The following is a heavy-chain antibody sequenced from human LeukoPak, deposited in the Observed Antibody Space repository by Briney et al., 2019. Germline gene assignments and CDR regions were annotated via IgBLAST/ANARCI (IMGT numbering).Heavy chain of an antibody. V-gene: IGHV3-7*02. J-gene: IGHJ4*02. Sequence: GGSLRLSCAASGFTFSTYWMSWVRQAPGKGLEWVANIKEDGSEKYYVDSVKGRFTISRDNSKNTLYLQMNSLRAEDTAVYYCARSPVGYCSSTSCYEFEYWGQGTLVTVSS. CDR2: IKEDGSEK. CDR3: ARSPVGYCSSTSCYEFEY. CDR1: GFTFSTYW. D-gene: IGHD2-2*01.